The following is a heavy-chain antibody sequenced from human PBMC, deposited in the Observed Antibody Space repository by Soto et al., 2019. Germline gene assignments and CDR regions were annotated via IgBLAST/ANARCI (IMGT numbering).Heavy chain of an antibody. J-gene: IGHJ4*02. CDR3: ASTVTTSTFDY. CDR1: GGSFRCYY. V-gene: IGHV4-59*08. D-gene: IGHD4-17*01. CDR2: IYYTGST. Sequence: SETLSLTCAVYGGSFRCYYLSWIRQPPGKGLEWIGYIYYTGSTNYNPSLKSRVTISVDTSKNQFSLKLSSVTAADTAVYYCASTVTTSTFDYWGQGTLVTVSS.